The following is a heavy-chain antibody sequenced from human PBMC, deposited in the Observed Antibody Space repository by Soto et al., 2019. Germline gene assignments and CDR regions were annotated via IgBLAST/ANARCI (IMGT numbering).Heavy chain of an antibody. CDR3: ARVGRRGYSYGYYVDY. J-gene: IGHJ4*02. CDR2: INQSGST. Sequence: TSETLSLTCAVYGGSFSDYFWSWIRQPPGKGLEWIGEINQSGSTNYNPSLKSRLIISLDTSENQFSLKLSSVTAADTAVYYCARVGRRGYSYGYYVDYWGQGTLVTVSS. CDR1: GGSFSDYF. V-gene: IGHV4-34*01. D-gene: IGHD5-18*01.